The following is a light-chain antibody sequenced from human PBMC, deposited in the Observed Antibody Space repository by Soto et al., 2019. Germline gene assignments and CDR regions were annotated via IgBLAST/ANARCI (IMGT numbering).Light chain of an antibody. CDR3: QQYQSDFPWT. CDR1: QSISTW. Sequence: DIQMTQSPSTLSASVGDRVTITCRASQSISTWLAWYQQKPGKAPSLLIYMASTLASGVPSRFSGSGSGTEFTLTISSLQPDDFATYYCQQYQSDFPWTFGRGSKVEVK. J-gene: IGKJ1*01. CDR2: MAS. V-gene: IGKV1-5*03.